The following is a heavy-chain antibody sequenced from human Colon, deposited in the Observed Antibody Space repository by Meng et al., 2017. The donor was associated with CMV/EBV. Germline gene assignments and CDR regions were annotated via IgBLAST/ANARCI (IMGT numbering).Heavy chain of an antibody. CDR1: GFTFTNAA. V-gene: IGHV3-15*01. CDR3: TTLLRGF. CDR2: IKSKIDGGKI. J-gene: IGHJ4*02. D-gene: IGHD2-15*01. Sequence: LSCAASGFTFTNAAMTWVRQASGKGLEWIGRIKSKIDGGKIDYAAPVRGRFAISRDDSKATVYLQIDTLEIEDTGMYYCTTLLRGFWGQGTLVTVSS.